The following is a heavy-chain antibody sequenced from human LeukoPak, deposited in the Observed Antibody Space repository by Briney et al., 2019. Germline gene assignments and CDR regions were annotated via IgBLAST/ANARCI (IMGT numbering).Heavy chain of an antibody. CDR2: IYYSGST. CDR3: AREKQLEIQGSYYYYMGV. CDR1: GGSISSYY. D-gene: IGHD6-13*01. J-gene: IGHJ6*03. Sequence: SETLSLTCTVSGGSISSYYWSWIRQPPGKGLEWIGYIYYSGSTNYNPSLKSRVTISVDTSKNQFSLKLSSVTAADTAVYYCAREKQLEIQGSYYYYMGVWGKGTTVTVSS. V-gene: IGHV4-59*01.